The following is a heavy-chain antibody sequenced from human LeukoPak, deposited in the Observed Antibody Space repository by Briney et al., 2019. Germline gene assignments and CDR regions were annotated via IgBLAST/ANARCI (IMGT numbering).Heavy chain of an antibody. V-gene: IGHV3-23*01. CDR3: AKDTTYDYGDYYYYGMDV. J-gene: IGHJ6*02. Sequence: GGSLRLSCAASGFTFSSYAMSWVRQAPGKGLGWVSAISGSGGSTYYADSVKGRFTISRDNSKNTLYLQMNSLRAEDTAVYYCAKDTTYDYGDYYYYGMDVWGQGTTVTVSS. D-gene: IGHD4-17*01. CDR2: ISGSGGST. CDR1: GFTFSSYA.